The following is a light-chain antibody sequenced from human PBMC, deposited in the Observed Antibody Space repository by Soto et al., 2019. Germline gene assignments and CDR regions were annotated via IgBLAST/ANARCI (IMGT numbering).Light chain of an antibody. Sequence: DIQMTQSPSSLSASVGDRVTITCRASLTTGDSLSWFQQKAGKPPTLLIYGASALQSGVPARFSGSGSGTDFTLTISNMQREDFATYYCLQTYNLPRTFGQGTKVEFK. J-gene: IGKJ1*01. CDR3: LQTYNLPRT. CDR2: GAS. V-gene: IGKV1-39*01. CDR1: LTTGDS.